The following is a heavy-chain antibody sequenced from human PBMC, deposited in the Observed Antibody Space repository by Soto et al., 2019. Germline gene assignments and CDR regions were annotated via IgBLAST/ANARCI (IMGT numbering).Heavy chain of an antibody. V-gene: IGHV2-5*02. Sequence: QITLKESGPSLVKPTQTLTLTCTFSGFSLSTSGLGVGWIRQPPGKALEWLGVIYWDDDKRYSPSLKSRLTITKDTSKNQVVLTMTNMDPVDTATYYCAHRYCSGGSCYLAYCGQGTLVTVSS. CDR3: AHRYCSGGSCYLAY. D-gene: IGHD2-15*01. J-gene: IGHJ4*02. CDR2: IYWDDDK. CDR1: GFSLSTSGLG.